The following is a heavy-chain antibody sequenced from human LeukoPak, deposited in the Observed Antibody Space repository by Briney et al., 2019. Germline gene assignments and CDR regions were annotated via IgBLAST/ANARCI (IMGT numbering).Heavy chain of an antibody. D-gene: IGHD3-22*01. Sequence: GSLRLSCAASGFTFSSYWMSWVRQAPGKGLEWVSAISGSGGSTYYADSVKGRFTISRDNSKNTLYLQMNSLRAEDTAVYYCAKDQLPKTYYYDSSGYYPFDYWGQGTLVTVSS. J-gene: IGHJ4*02. V-gene: IGHV3-23*01. CDR3: AKDQLPKTYYYDSSGYYPFDY. CDR1: GFTFSSYW. CDR2: ISGSGGST.